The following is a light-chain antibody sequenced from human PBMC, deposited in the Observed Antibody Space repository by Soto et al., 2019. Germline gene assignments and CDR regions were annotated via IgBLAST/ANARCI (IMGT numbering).Light chain of an antibody. CDR2: EGT. V-gene: IGLV2-23*03. CDR1: SRDVGSYNL. J-gene: IGLJ3*02. CDR3: CSYAGSTIFV. Sequence: QSALTQPASVSGSPGQSITISCTGTSRDVGSYNLVSWYQQHPGKAPKLIIYEGTKRPSGLSNRFSGSKSGNTASLTISGLQAEDEADYYCCSYAGSTIFVFGGGTKLTVL.